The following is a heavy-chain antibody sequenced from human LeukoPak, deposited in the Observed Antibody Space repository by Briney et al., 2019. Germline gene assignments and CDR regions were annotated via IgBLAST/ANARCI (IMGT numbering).Heavy chain of an antibody. J-gene: IGHJ4*02. CDR1: GFTFSSYA. Sequence: GGSLRLSCAASGFTFSSYAMSWVRQAPGKGLEGVSAISGSGGSTYYADSVKGRFTISRDNSKNTLYLQMNSLRAEDTAVYYCAKHYGDSSNYFDYWGQGTLVTVSS. CDR3: AKHYGDSSNYFDY. CDR2: ISGSGGST. D-gene: IGHD4-17*01. V-gene: IGHV3-23*01.